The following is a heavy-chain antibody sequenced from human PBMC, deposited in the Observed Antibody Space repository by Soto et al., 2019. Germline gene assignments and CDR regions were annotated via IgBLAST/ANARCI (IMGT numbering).Heavy chain of an antibody. V-gene: IGHV3-7*01. Sequence: GGSLRLSCAASGFTFSSYWMSWVRQAPGKGLEWVANIKQDGSEKYYVDSVKGRFTISRDNAKNTLYLQMNSLRAEDTAVYYCAKEYFDSRKPPDYYYYYYMDVWGKGTTVTVSS. CDR3: AKEYFDSRKPPDYYYYYYMDV. D-gene: IGHD3-9*01. CDR2: IKQDGSEK. J-gene: IGHJ6*03. CDR1: GFTFSSYW.